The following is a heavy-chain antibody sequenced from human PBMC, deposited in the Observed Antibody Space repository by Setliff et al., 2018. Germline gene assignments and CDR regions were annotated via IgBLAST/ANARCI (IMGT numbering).Heavy chain of an antibody. J-gene: IGHJ4*02. Sequence: SVKVSCKASGFTFKTYSFSWIRQAPGQGLEWVGWISGYNGNTIYAQKFQGRVTMTTDTSTTTAYMEVWSLRSDDTAVYYCARDRKEIVVKPPAASLDYWGQGTQVTVSS. V-gene: IGHV1-18*01. D-gene: IGHD2-2*01. CDR3: ARDRKEIVVKPPAASLDY. CDR1: GFTFKTYS. CDR2: ISGYNGNT.